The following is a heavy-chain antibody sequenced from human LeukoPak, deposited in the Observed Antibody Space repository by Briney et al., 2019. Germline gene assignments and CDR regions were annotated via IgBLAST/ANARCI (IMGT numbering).Heavy chain of an antibody. V-gene: IGHV4-34*01. CDR2: VNHRGNT. J-gene: IGHJ4*02. CDR3: ARKDGGYSNYVDY. CDR1: GGSFSGYY. Sequence: KSSETLSLTCAVYGGSFSGYYCSWIRQPPGKGLEWIGEVNHRGNTNYNPSLKSRVTMSVDTSKNQFSLRLSSVTAADTAVYYCARKDGGYSNYVDYWGQGVLVTVSS. D-gene: IGHD4-17*01.